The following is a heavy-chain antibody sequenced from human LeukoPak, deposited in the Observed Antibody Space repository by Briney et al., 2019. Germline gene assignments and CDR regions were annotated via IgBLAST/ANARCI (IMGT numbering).Heavy chain of an antibody. V-gene: IGHV1-24*01. D-gene: IGHD2-2*01. CDR1: GYTLTELS. J-gene: IGHJ6*02. CDR2: FDPEDGET. CDR3: ATAPAADTPYYYYGMDV. Sequence: ASVKVSCKVSGYTLTELSMHWVRQAPGKGLEWMGGFDPEDGETIYAQEFQGRVTMTEDTSTDTAYMELSSLRSEDTAVYYCATAPAADTPYYYYGMDVWGQGTTVTVSS.